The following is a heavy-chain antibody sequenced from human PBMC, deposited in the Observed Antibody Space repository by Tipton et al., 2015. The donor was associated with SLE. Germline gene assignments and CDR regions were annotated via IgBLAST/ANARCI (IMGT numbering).Heavy chain of an antibody. CDR2: IYHSGST. CDR3: ARGYSSSWLYYYGMDV. CDR1: GGSISSSNW. J-gene: IGHJ6*02. D-gene: IGHD6-13*01. V-gene: IGHV4-4*02. Sequence: TLSLTCAVSGGSISSSNWWSWVRQPPGKGLEWIGEIYHSGSTSYNPSLKSRVTISVDTSKNQFSLKLRSVTAADTAVYYCARGYSSSWLYYYGMDVWGQGTTVTVSS.